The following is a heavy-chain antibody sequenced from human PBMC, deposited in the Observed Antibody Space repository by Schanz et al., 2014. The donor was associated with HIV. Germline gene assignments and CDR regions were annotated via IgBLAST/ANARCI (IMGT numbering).Heavy chain of an antibody. V-gene: IGHV1-18*01. D-gene: IGHD3-16*01. CDR3: ARITGEHYYAMDV. CDR2: ISANNGNT. Sequence: QVQLVQSGAEVKKPGSSVKVSCKTSGGTFSSFAINWVRQAPGQGLEWMAWISANNGNTYYAQKVQGRVSMATDTSTNTAYMELRSLRSDDTAVYYCARITGEHYYAMDVWGQGTTVTVTS. CDR1: GGTFSSFA. J-gene: IGHJ6*02.